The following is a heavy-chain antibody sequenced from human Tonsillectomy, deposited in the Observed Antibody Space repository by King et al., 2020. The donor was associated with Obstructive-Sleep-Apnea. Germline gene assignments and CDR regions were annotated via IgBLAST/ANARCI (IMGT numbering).Heavy chain of an antibody. CDR3: ARVLLWFGELTY. Sequence: VQLVESGGALVQPGGSLRLSCATSGFTFSSYWMTWVRQAPGKGLEWVANIKQDGSEKYYAESVKGRFIISRDNAQNSLYLQMDCLGAGDTAVYYCARVLLWFGELTYWGQGTLVTVSS. V-gene: IGHV3-7*01. CDR2: IKQDGSEK. D-gene: IGHD3-10*01. CDR1: GFTFSSYW. J-gene: IGHJ4*02.